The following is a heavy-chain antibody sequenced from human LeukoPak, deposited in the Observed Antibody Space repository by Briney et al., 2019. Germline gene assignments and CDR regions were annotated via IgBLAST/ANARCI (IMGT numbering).Heavy chain of an antibody. CDR3: ASGGGFPGSAGPFDP. CDR2: IIPIFGTT. CDR1: GGTFSSYA. V-gene: IGHV1-69*13. J-gene: IGHJ5*02. D-gene: IGHD6-13*01. Sequence: SVKVSCKASGGTFSSYAISWVRQAPGQGLEWMGEIIPIFGTTNYAQEFQGRVTVTADESTSTAYMELSSLRYEDTAVYYCASGGGFPGSAGPFDPWGQGTLVTVSS.